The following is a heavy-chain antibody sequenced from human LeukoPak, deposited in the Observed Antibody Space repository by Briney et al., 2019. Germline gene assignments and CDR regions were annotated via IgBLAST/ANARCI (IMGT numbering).Heavy chain of an antibody. V-gene: IGHV4-59*01. CDR3: ARGSYCSSSSCSLRAFDY. J-gene: IGHJ4*02. Sequence: SETLSLTCTVSGGSISNYYWNWIRQPAGKGLEWIGNIYYSGSTNYNPSLKSRITISVDTSKNQFSLKVSSVTAADTAVYYCARGSYCSSSSCSLRAFDYWGQGTLVTVSS. CDR2: IYYSGST. D-gene: IGHD2-2*01. CDR1: GGSISNYY.